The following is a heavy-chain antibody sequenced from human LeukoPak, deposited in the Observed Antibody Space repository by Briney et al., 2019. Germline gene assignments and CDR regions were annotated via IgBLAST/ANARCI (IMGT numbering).Heavy chain of an antibody. J-gene: IGHJ4*02. D-gene: IGHD1-26*01. Sequence: GGSLRLSCAASGFTVGSNYMSWVRQAPGKGLEWVSVIYSGGSTYYADSVKGRFTISRDNSKNTLYLQMNSLRAEDTAVYYCARDTGLGGGPYFDYWGQGTLVTVSS. CDR3: ARDTGLGGGPYFDY. CDR2: IYSGGST. CDR1: GFTVGSNY. V-gene: IGHV3-66*02.